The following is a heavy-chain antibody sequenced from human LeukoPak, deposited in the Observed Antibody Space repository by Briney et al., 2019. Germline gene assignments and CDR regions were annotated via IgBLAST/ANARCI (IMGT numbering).Heavy chain of an antibody. CDR3: ARDARQSITIFGTYYYYYYYMDV. J-gene: IGHJ6*03. V-gene: IGHV1-2*02. CDR1: GYTFTSYY. CDR2: INPNSGGT. Sequence: ASVKVSCKASGYTFTSYYMHWVRQAPGQGLEWMGWINPNSGGTNYAQKFQGRVTMTRDTSISTAYMELSRLRSDDTAVYYCARDARQSITIFGTYYYYYYYMDVWGKGTTVTVSS. D-gene: IGHD3-3*01.